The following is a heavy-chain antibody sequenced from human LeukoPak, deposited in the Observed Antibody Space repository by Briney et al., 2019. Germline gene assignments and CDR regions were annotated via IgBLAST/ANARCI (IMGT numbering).Heavy chain of an antibody. J-gene: IGHJ6*03. CDR3: ARDRTGLIGYYYYYYYMDV. D-gene: IGHD3-9*01. CDR2: IDTGGST. CDR1: GDSMSSYY. V-gene: IGHV4-4*08. Sequence: PSETLSLTCTVSGDSMSSYYWSWIRQPPGKGLEWIGRIDTGGSTNYNPSLKSRVTISIDRSKNQFSLKLSSVTAADTAVYYCARDRTGLIGYYYYYYYMDVWGKGTTVTISS.